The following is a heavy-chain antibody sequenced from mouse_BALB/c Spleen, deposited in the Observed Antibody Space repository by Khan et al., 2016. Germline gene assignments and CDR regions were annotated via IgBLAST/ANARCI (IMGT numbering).Heavy chain of an antibody. V-gene: IGHV1-9*01. CDR3: ARWGIRSFDY. Sequence: VQLQESGAELMKPGASVKISCKATGYTFSSYWIEWVKQRPGHGLEWIGEILPGSGKTNYNEKFKGKATFTADTSSNTAYMQLSSLTSEDSAVYYCARWGIRSFDYWGQGTTLTVSS. CDR2: ILPGSGKT. J-gene: IGHJ2*01. CDR1: GYTFSSYW.